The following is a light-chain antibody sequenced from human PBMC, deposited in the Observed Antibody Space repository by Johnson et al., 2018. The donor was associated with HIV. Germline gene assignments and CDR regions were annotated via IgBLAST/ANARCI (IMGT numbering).Light chain of an antibody. CDR3: GAWDSSLSAHYV. CDR1: DSNIWNNY. Sequence: QSVLTQPPSVSAAPGQKVTISCFGSDSNIWNNYVSWYQQLPGTAPKLLIYDNDKRPSGIPERFSGPKSGTSANLGTTGIQTGDEADYYCGAWDSSLSAHYVFGTGTKVTVL. CDR2: DND. J-gene: IGLJ1*01. V-gene: IGLV1-51*01.